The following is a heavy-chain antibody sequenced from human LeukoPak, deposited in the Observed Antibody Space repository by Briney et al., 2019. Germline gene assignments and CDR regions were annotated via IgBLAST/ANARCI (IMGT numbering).Heavy chain of an antibody. CDR3: AREDYSSSSPGGMDV. CDR1: GYTFTNFP. V-gene: IGHV7-4-1*02. Sequence: GASVKVSCKASGYTFTNFPMNWVRQAPGQGLERMGWITTNTGNPTYAQGFTGRFVFSLDTSVSTAYLQISSLKAEDTAVYYCAREDYSSSSPGGMDVWGQGTTVTVSS. CDR2: ITTNTGNP. J-gene: IGHJ6*02. D-gene: IGHD6-13*01.